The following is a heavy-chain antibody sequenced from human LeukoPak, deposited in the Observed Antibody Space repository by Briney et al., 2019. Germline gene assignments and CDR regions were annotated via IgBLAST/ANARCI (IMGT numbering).Heavy chain of an antibody. J-gene: IGHJ5*02. V-gene: IGHV3-23*01. D-gene: IGHD3-22*01. CDR1: GFTFITYA. CDR2: IGGIVDNT. Sequence: GGSRRLSCAASGFTFITYAMSWVRQAPGKGLEWVSFIGGIVDNTHYADSVKGRFTISRDNSKNTLYLQMNSLRAEDTAVYYCALDYDSSGHTPGWFDPWGQGTLVTVSS. CDR3: ALDYDSSGHTPGWFDP.